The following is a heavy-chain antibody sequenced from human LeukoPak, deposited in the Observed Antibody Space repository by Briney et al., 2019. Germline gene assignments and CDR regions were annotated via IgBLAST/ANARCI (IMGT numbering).Heavy chain of an antibody. Sequence: PGGSLRLSCVASGFTLSMYGMHWVRQAPGKGLEWVAVMSHDGGIEKYAGSVKGRFTISRDNSRETLFLQMNSLRSDDTAVYYCARAKIIYSITHMDVWGQGTTVTVSS. CDR3: ARAKIIYSITHMDV. V-gene: IGHV3-30*03. CDR2: MSHDGGIE. CDR1: GFTLSMYG. D-gene: IGHD5-12*01. J-gene: IGHJ6*02.